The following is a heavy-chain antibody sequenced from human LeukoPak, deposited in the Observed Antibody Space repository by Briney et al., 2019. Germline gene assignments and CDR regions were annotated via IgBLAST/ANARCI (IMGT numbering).Heavy chain of an antibody. CDR1: GDSISSGYC. CDR2: IYHSGST. J-gene: IGHJ2*01. Sequence: SETLSLTCDVSGDSISSGYCWGWIRQPPGRGLEWIGTIYHSGSTYYNPSLKSRVTISADTSKNQFSLTLNSVTAADTAVYYCARNSTSWSFDLWGRGTLVTVSS. D-gene: IGHD3-10*01. CDR3: ARNSTSWSFDL. V-gene: IGHV4-38-2*01.